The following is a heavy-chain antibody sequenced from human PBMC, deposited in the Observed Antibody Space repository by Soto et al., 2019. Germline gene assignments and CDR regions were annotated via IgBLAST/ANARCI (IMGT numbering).Heavy chain of an antibody. CDR1: GYTFTNYG. CDR3: ARDRFYSSGTNYYYYYGMDV. CDR2: ISPNSGGT. J-gene: IGHJ6*02. V-gene: IGHV1-2*04. D-gene: IGHD6-19*01. Sequence: GASVKVSCKASGYTFTNYGITWVRQAPGQGLEWIRWISPNSGGTNYAQKFQGWVTMTRDTSTSTAYMELSRLRSDDTAVYYCARDRFYSSGTNYYYYYGMDVWGQGTTVTVSS.